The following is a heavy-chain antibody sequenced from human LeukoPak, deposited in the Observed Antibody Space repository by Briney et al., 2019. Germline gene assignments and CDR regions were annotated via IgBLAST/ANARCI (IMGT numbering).Heavy chain of an antibody. J-gene: IGHJ4*02. CDR1: GFTFSSYA. V-gene: IGHV3-23*01. D-gene: IGHD2-15*01. CDR3: AKDRFEVVAATPFF. CDR2: ISGSGGST. Sequence: GGSPRLSCAASGFTFSSYAMSWVRQAPGKGLEWVSAISGSGGSTYYADSVKGRFTISRDNSKNTLYLQMNSLRAEDTAVYYCAKDRFEVVAATPFFWGQGTLVTVSS.